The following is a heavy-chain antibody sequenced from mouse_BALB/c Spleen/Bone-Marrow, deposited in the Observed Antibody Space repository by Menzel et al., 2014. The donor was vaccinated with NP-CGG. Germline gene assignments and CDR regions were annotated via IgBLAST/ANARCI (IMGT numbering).Heavy chain of an antibody. V-gene: IGHV1-20*02. J-gene: IGHJ1*01. CDR3: AREGGYYYGSSPYFDV. D-gene: IGHD1-1*01. CDR1: GYSFTGYF. CDR2: INPYNGDT. Sequence: EVQLQQSGPELVKPGASVKISCKASGYSFTGYFMNWVMQSHGKSLEWIGRINPYNGDTFYNQKFKGKATLTADKSSSTADMELRSLASEDSAVYYCAREGGYYYGSSPYFDVWGAGTTVTVSS.